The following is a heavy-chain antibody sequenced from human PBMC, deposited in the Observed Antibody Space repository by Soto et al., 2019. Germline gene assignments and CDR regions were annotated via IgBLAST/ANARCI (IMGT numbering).Heavy chain of an antibody. CDR2: ISGSGGST. V-gene: IGHV3-23*01. Sequence: EVQLLESGGDLVQAGGSLRLSCAASGFTFSSYAMSWVRQSPGKGLEWVSSISGSGGSTYYADSVKGRFTISRDNSKNTLNLQMKSLRADDTAVYFCAKDMICRSTSCYASFDNWGQGTLVSVSS. CDR3: AKDMICRSTSCYASFDN. J-gene: IGHJ4*02. CDR1: GFTFSSYA. D-gene: IGHD3-22*01.